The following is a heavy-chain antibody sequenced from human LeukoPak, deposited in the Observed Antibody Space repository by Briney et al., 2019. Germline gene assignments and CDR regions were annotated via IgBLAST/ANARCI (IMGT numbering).Heavy chain of an antibody. D-gene: IGHD3-10*01. J-gene: IGHJ4*02. CDR3: ARDSNYYGSGSTVDY. V-gene: IGHV3-21*01. CDR1: GFIFSSYS. Sequence: GGSLRLSCAASGFIFSSYSMNWVRQAPGKGLEWVSSISSSSSYIYYADSVKGRFTISRDNAKNSLYLQMNSLRAEDTAVYYCARDSNYYGSGSTVDYWGQGTLVTVSS. CDR2: ISSSSSYI.